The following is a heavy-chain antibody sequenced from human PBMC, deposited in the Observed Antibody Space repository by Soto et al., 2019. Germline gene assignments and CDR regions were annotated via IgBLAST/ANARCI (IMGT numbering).Heavy chain of an antibody. CDR3: ARENVWSATIFYGLDV. V-gene: IGHV3-33*01. CDR2: IWYDGSNK. CDR1: GFTFGRYG. D-gene: IGHD2-21*01. Sequence: GSLRLSCAASGFTFGRYGMHRVRQAPGKGLGWVAVIWYDGSNKYYADSVEGRFTISGDKSKSTLYLQMNSLRAEDTAVYFCARENVWSATIFYGLDVSGQATTVTVSS. J-gene: IGHJ6*02.